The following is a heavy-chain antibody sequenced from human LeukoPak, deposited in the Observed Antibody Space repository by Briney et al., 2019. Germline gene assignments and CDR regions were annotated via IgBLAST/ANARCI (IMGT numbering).Heavy chain of an antibody. V-gene: IGHV4-34*01. CDR2: INHSGST. CDR1: GGSFSGYY. Sequence: SETLSLTCAVNGGSFSGYYWSWIRQPPGKGLEWIGEINHSGSTNYNPSLKSRVTISVDTSKNQFSLKLSSVTAADTAVYYCARRLDSSGWYNYWGQGTLVTVSS. CDR3: ARRLDSSGWYNY. J-gene: IGHJ4*02. D-gene: IGHD6-19*01.